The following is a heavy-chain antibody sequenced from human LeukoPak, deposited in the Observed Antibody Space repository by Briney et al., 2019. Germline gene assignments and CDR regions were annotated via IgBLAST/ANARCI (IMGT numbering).Heavy chain of an antibody. CDR2: MNPNSGNT. CDR1: GGTFSSYA. CDR3: ARGHKGMATIP. V-gene: IGHV1-8*02. Sequence: ASVKVSCKASGGTFSSYAISWVRQATGQGLEWMGWMNPNSGNTGYAQKFQGRVTMTRNTSISTAYMELSSLRSEDTAVYYCARGHKGMATIPWGQGTLVTVSS. D-gene: IGHD5-24*01. J-gene: IGHJ4*02.